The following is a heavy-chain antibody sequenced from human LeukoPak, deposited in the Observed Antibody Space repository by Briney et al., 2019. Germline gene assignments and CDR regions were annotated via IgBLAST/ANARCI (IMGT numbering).Heavy chain of an antibody. V-gene: IGHV3-7*03. J-gene: IGHJ4*02. CDR2: IRGDGRET. CDR3: ARESAVGYGSFDY. D-gene: IGHD6-19*01. Sequence: PGGSLRLSCAASGFTFGAYYMSWLRQAPGKGREWVANIRGDGRETFYAGSLRGRFSIFRDNARNSVSLQMNSLSAEDTGVYYCARESAVGYGSFDYWGQGTLVTVSS. CDR1: GFTFGAYY.